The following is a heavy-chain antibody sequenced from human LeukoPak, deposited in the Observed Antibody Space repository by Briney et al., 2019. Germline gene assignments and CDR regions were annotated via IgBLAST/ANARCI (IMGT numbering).Heavy chain of an antibody. Sequence: SETLSLTCTVSGGSISSSGSFWDWIRQPPGKGLEWIGTVHYGGSTYYNPSLKSRVIIAVDTSKNQFSLRLTSVTAADTAVFYCARYASSSDSTASYYSFDYWGQGTLVTVSS. D-gene: IGHD3-22*01. CDR3: ARYASSSDSTASYYSFDY. V-gene: IGHV4-39*01. CDR2: VHYGGST. J-gene: IGHJ4*02. CDR1: GGSISSSGSF.